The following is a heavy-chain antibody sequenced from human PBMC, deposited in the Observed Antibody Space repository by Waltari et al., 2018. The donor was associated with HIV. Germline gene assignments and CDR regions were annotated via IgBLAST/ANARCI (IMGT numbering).Heavy chain of an antibody. CDR3: AKVLLASCGDDCYFGLVFDL. J-gene: IGHJ3*01. D-gene: IGHD2-21*02. CDR1: GFIFASYW. V-gene: IGHV3-7*01. Sequence: EVQLVESGGGLVQPGGSLRLSCAVSGFIFASYWMTLVRQAAGKGLEWVANINQVVSGMCYWGSVSALLTISRDNADNSVYLQMKSLKAEDTAVDYFAKVLLASCGDDCYFGLVFDLWGQGTMVTVSS. CDR2: INQVVSGM.